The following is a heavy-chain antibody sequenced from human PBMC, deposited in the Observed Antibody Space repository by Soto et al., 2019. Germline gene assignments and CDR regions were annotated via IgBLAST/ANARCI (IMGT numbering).Heavy chain of an antibody. D-gene: IGHD2-21*01. CDR3: ARLRIATNNYKWFDT. V-gene: IGHV4-59*12. J-gene: IGHJ5*02. CDR1: GGSISSYY. Sequence: SETLSLTCTVSGGSISSYYWSCIRQPPGKGLEWIGYIYYSGSTNYNPSLKDRVTISLDTSERQFSLNLRLVTAADTAVYYCARLRIATNNYKWFDTWGQGTLVTVSS. CDR2: IYYSGST.